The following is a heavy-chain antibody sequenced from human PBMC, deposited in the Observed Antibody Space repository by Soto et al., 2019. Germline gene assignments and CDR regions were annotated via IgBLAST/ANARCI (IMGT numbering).Heavy chain of an antibody. J-gene: IGHJ4*02. D-gene: IGHD3-9*01. V-gene: IGHV3-49*03. CDR2: IRSKAYGGTT. CDR3: TRSGLLRYFDWLLFSY. Sequence: PGGSLRLSCTASGFTFGDYAMSWFRQAPGKGLEWVGFIRSKAYGGTTEYAASVKGRFTISRDDSKSIAYLQMNSLKTEDTAVYYCTRSGLLRYFDWLLFSYWGQGTLVTVSS. CDR1: GFTFGDYA.